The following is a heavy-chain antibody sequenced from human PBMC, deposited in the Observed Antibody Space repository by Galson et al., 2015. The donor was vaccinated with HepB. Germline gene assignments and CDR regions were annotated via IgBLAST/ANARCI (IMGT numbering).Heavy chain of an antibody. CDR1: GGSISSSNW. CDR2: IYHSGST. J-gene: IGHJ4*02. D-gene: IGHD3-22*01. V-gene: IGHV4-4*02. CDR3: ARESRGYYDSSGYYRFDY. Sequence: LSLTCAVSGGSISSSNWWSWVRQPPGKGLEWIGEIYHSGSTNYNPSLKSRVTISVDKSKNQFSLKLSSVTAADTAVYYCARESRGYYDSSGYYRFDYWGQGTLVTVSS.